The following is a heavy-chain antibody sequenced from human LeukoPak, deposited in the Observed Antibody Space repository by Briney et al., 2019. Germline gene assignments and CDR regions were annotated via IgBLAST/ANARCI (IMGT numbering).Heavy chain of an antibody. Sequence: GGSLRLSCAASGFTFSTYSMNWVRQVPGKGLEWVSYISSTSSTIYYADSVKGRFTISRDNAKNSLYLQMNSLRDEDTAVYYCARDRCSGGNCYSNDAFDIWGQGTMVTVSS. CDR1: GFTFSTYS. CDR3: ARDRCSGGNCYSNDAFDI. CDR2: ISSTSSTI. V-gene: IGHV3-48*02. D-gene: IGHD2-15*01. J-gene: IGHJ3*02.